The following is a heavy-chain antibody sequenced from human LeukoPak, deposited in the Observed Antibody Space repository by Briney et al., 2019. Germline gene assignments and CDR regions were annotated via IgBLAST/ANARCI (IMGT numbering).Heavy chain of an antibody. CDR1: GYTFTGYY. Sequence: ASVKVSCKASGYTFTGYYIHWVRQAPGQGLEWVGWINPNSGGTKYAQRFRGRVNVTGDTSISTAYMELSRLRSDDTAVYYCAREAPELGRAFDIWGQGTMVTVSS. V-gene: IGHV1-2*02. CDR2: INPNSGGT. D-gene: IGHD7-27*01. J-gene: IGHJ3*02. CDR3: AREAPELGRAFDI.